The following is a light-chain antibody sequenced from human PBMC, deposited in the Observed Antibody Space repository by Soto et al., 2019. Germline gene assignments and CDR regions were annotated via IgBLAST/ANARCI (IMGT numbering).Light chain of an antibody. CDR3: QQYNNWPQT. CDR1: QSVSSN. Sequence: EIVMTQSPATPSVSSGEKATLSCRASQSVSSNLGWYQQKPGQAPRLLIYGASTRATGIPARFSGSGSGTEFTLTISSLQSEDFAVYYCQQYNNWPQTFGQGTKVDIK. CDR2: GAS. J-gene: IGKJ1*01. V-gene: IGKV3-15*01.